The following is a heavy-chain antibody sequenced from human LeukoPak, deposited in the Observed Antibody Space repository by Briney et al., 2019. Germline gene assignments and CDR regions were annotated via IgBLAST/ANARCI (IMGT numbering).Heavy chain of an antibody. CDR1: GFVFSRYE. Sequence: GGSLRLSCAASGFVFSRYEMNWVRQAPGKGLEWVSYISDSSSTIYYGDSVKGRFTISRDNAKNSLYLQMNSLRAEDTAVYYCARGDEVVAANYYYYMDVWGKGTTVTISS. CDR2: ISDSSSTI. V-gene: IGHV3-48*03. J-gene: IGHJ6*03. D-gene: IGHD2-15*01. CDR3: ARGDEVVAANYYYYMDV.